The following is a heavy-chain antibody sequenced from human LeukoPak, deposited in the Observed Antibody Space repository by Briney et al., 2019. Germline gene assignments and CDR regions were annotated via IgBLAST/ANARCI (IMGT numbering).Heavy chain of an antibody. Sequence: SETLSLTCAVYGGSFSGYYWSWIRQPPGKGLEWIGEINHSGSTNYNPSLKSRVTISVDTSKNQFSLKLSSVTAADTAVFYCARSAVIVATNPYYYYGMDVWGQGTTVTVSS. CDR1: GGSFSGYY. CDR3: ARSAVIVATNPYYYYGMDV. CDR2: INHSGST. V-gene: IGHV4-34*01. D-gene: IGHD5-12*01. J-gene: IGHJ6*02.